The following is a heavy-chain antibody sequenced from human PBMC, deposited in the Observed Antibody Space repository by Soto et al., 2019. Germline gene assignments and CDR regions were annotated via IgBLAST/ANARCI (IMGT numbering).Heavy chain of an antibody. V-gene: IGHV4-31*03. CDR3: ARSYYYESSGYYSSKTYYFDY. Sequence: QVQLQESGPGLVKPSQTLSLTCTVSGGSISSGGYYWSWIRQHPGKGLEWIGYIYYSGSTYYNPSLKSRVTISVDTSKHQFSLKLSSVTAADTAVYYCARSYYYESSGYYSSKTYYFDYWGQGTLVTVSS. D-gene: IGHD3-22*01. CDR1: GGSISSGGYY. CDR2: IYYSGST. J-gene: IGHJ4*02.